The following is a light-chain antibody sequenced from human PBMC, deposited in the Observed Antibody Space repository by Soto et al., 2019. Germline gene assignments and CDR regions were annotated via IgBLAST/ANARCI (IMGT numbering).Light chain of an antibody. Sequence: DIQMTQSPSSLSASVGDRVTITCQASQHISEYLNWYQYKPGKAPKLLVTDASNLKTGVPSRFSGSGSGTEYTFTINSLQPGDIATYYCQQYENFPLTFGGGTKVDIK. J-gene: IGKJ4*01. V-gene: IGKV1-33*01. CDR1: QHISEY. CDR3: QQYENFPLT. CDR2: DAS.